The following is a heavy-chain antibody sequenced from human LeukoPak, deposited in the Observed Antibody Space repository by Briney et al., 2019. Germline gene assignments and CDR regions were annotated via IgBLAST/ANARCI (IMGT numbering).Heavy chain of an antibody. CDR1: GFTSSNYA. Sequence: QPGGSLRLSCVASGFTSSNYAASWFRQAPGKGLEWVSTVGRGGGDTYYADSVRGRFTISKDSSKNTLQMNSLSTDDTAMYYCVKHSGGVYGNSDYWGQGTLVTVSS. D-gene: IGHD1-1*01. J-gene: IGHJ4*02. V-gene: IGHV3-23*01. CDR3: VKHSGGVYGNSDY. CDR2: VGRGGGDT.